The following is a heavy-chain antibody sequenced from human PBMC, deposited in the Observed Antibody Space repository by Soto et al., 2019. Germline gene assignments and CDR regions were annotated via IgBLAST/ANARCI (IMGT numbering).Heavy chain of an antibody. Sequence: GGSLRLSCAASGFTFRTYAMTWVRQAPGKGPEWVSSVSGSGGNTLYADSVKGRFTISRDNSKNTLYLQMNSLRAGDTAVYYCAKGRAPSGEYPPYYFGMDVWGEGITVTVYS. CDR3: AKGRAPSGEYPPYYFGMDV. CDR1: GFTFRTYA. V-gene: IGHV3-23*01. CDR2: VSGSGGNT. J-gene: IGHJ6*04. D-gene: IGHD2-2*01.